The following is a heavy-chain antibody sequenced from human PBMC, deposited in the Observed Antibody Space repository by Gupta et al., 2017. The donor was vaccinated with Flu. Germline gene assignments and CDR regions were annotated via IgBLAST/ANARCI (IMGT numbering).Heavy chain of an antibody. J-gene: IGHJ4*02. CDR1: GGSFSGYY. D-gene: IGHD3/OR15-3a*01. V-gene: IGHV4-34*01. CDR2: INHSGST. CDR3: ARDGPPRTFGY. Sequence: QVQLQQWGAGLLKPSETLSLTCAVYGGSFSGYYWSWIRQPPGKGLEWIGEINHSGSTNYNPSLKSRVTISVDTSKNQFSLKLSSVTAADTAVYYCARDGPPRTFGYWGQGTLVTVSS.